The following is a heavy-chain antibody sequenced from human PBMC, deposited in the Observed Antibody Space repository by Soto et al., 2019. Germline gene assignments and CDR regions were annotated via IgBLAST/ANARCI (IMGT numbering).Heavy chain of an antibody. CDR2: IWYDGSNK. CDR1: GFTFSSYG. CDR3: ARPHYYDGSGYYWDY. V-gene: IGHV3-33*01. J-gene: IGHJ4*02. Sequence: QVQLVESGGGVVQPGRSLRLSCVASGFTFSSYGMHWVRQAPGKGLEWVAVIWYDGSNKYYADSVKGRFTISRDNSKNKLYLQINSLRAEDTAVYYCARPHYYDGSGYYWDYWGQGTLVTVSS. D-gene: IGHD3-22*01.